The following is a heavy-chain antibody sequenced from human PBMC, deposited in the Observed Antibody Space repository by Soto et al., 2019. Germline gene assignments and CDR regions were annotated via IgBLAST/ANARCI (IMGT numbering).Heavy chain of an antibody. J-gene: IGHJ5*02. V-gene: IGHV4-31*11. Sequence: SETLSLTCAVSGDSNNSGAYYWTWVRQHPGKGLEWSGTIYNDGGTDYSPSLKSRVSMSMDTSKNQFSLRLPSVTAADTAVYFCARGLVEWSIDLWGQGTLVTVS. CDR1: GDSNNSGAYY. CDR3: ARGLVEWSIDL. D-gene: IGHD3-3*01. CDR2: IYNDGGT.